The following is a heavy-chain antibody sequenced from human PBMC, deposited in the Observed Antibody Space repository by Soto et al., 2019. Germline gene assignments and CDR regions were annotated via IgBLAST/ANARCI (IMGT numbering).Heavy chain of an antibody. Sequence: VQLVESGGGLVQPGGSLRLSCAASGFTVSSNYMSWVRQAPGKGLEWVSVIYSGGSTYYADSVKGRFTISRDNSKTTQYLQMNSQKAEDTAVYYCARDGRVHVENDAFDIWGQGTMVTVSS. CDR3: ARDGRVHVENDAFDI. V-gene: IGHV3-66*01. J-gene: IGHJ3*02. CDR1: GFTVSSNY. CDR2: IYSGGST. D-gene: IGHD2-15*01.